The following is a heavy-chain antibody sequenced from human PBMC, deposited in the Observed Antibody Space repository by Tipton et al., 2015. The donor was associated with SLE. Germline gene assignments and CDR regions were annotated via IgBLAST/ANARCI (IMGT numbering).Heavy chain of an antibody. CDR2: IYHRGNT. D-gene: IGHD3-22*01. V-gene: IGHV4-39*02. J-gene: IGHJ5*02. CDR1: GGTISSDPYY. CDR3: ARAISGGIVVS. Sequence: TLSLTCTVSGGTISSDPYYWGWIRQPPGKGLEWIGSIYHRGNTYYNPSLKSRVAVSVDTSKNQFSLSLSSVTAADTAVYYCARAISGGIVVSWGQGTLVTVSS.